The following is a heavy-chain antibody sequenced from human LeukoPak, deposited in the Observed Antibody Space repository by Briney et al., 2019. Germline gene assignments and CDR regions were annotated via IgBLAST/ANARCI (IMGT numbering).Heavy chain of an antibody. Sequence: SETLSLTCTVSVGSISSYYWSWIRQPAGKGLEWIGRIYTSGSTNYNPSLKSRVTMSVDTSKNQFSLKLSSVDAADTAVYYRASTVDCTNGVCYLYEAFHIWGQGTMVTVSS. D-gene: IGHD2-8*01. J-gene: IGHJ3*02. CDR2: IYTSGST. CDR1: VGSISSYY. V-gene: IGHV4-4*07. CDR3: ASTVDCTNGVCYLYEAFHI.